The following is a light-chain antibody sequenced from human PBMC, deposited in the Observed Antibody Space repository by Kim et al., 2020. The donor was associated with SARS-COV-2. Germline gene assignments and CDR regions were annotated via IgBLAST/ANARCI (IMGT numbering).Light chain of an antibody. CDR2: GTS. CDR1: QSVNSRD. CDR3: QQYRTTPPEAT. V-gene: IGKV3-20*01. J-gene: IGKJ4*01. Sequence: EIVLTQSPATLSLSPGDRATLSCRASQSVNSRDLAWYQQKPGQAPRLLMYGTSSRATGTPDRFSGSGSGTDFSLTISRLEPEDVAVFYCQQYRTTPPEATFFGGTKVEI.